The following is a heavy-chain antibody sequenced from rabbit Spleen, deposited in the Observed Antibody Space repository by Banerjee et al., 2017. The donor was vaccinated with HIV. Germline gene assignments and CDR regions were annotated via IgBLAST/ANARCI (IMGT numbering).Heavy chain of an antibody. Sequence: QSLEESGGGLVQPEGSLTLTCTASGFSFSSGYYMSWVRQAPGKGLEWIGCIGSGTGTTYYATWAKGRFTISKTSSTTVTLQMTSLTAADTATYFCASAYSDIYFDLWGPGTLVTVS. V-gene: IGHV1S40*01. J-gene: IGHJ4*01. CDR2: IGSGTGTT. D-gene: IGHD6-1*01. CDR3: ASAYSDIYFDL. CDR1: GFSFSSGYY.